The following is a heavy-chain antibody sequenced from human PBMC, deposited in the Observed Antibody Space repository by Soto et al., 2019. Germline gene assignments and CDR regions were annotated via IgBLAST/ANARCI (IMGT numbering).Heavy chain of an antibody. CDR2: ISFDGSNK. Sequence: QMQLVESGGGVVQPGRSLRLSCAASGFTFSYYPMHWVRQAPGKGLEWVAVISFDGSNKYYADSVKGRFTISKDNSKNTLYLQMNSVRGEDTAVYYCARLPGALVAVLYSYPLDGREPMSAVDVWGQGTTVTVSS. CDR3: ARLPGALVAVLYSYPLDGREPMSAVDV. V-gene: IGHV3-30-3*01. CDR1: GFTFSYYP. J-gene: IGHJ6*02. D-gene: IGHD5-18*01.